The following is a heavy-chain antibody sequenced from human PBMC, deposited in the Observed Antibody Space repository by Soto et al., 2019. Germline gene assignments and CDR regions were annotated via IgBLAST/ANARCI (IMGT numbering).Heavy chain of an antibody. CDR3: ATKNTAGLPYYYYYYGMDV. Sequence: GGSLRLSCAASGFTFSSYAMSWVRQAPGKGLEWVSAISGSGGSTYYADSVKGRFTISRDNSKNTLYLQMNSLRAEDTAVYYCATKNTAGLPYYYYYYGMDVWGQGTTVTVSS. J-gene: IGHJ6*02. D-gene: IGHD5-12*01. CDR2: ISGSGGST. V-gene: IGHV3-23*01. CDR1: GFTFSSYA.